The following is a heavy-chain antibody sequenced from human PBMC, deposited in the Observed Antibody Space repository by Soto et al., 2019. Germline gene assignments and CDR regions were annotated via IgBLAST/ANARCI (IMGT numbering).Heavy chain of an antibody. J-gene: IGHJ4*02. V-gene: IGHV4-34*12. D-gene: IGHD2-2*01. CDR2: IIHTGST. Sequence: ENLSLTCAVSRGSFIGYYWSWVLQFPGKGLEWIGEIIHTGSTNYNPSLKSRVTMSIDTSKKEISLKLSSVTAADTAVYYCARVGQPPSDYWGQGTLVTVSS. CDR1: RGSFIGYY. CDR3: ARVGQPPSDY.